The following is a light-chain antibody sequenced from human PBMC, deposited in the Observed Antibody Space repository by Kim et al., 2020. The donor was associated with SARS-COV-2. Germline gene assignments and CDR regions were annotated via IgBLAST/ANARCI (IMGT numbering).Light chain of an antibody. Sequence: LSPGERAPLSCRASQSVSSNYLAWYQQKPGQAPRLLIYDASSRATGIPDRFSGSGSGTDFTLTISRLEPEDFAVYYCQQYGSSPTFGGGTKVDIK. J-gene: IGKJ4*01. CDR1: QSVSSNY. CDR2: DAS. CDR3: QQYGSSPT. V-gene: IGKV3-20*01.